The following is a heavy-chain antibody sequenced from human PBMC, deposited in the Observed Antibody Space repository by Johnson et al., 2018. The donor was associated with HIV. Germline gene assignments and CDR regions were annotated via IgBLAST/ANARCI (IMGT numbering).Heavy chain of an antibody. J-gene: IGHJ3*02. V-gene: IGHV3-13*01. D-gene: IGHD1-26*01. CDR2: IGTAGDK. CDR1: GFTFSIYD. CDR3: AKEYLRYSGTYAGAFDI. Sequence: MQLVESGGDWVQPGGSLRLSCAASGFTFSIYDMHWVRQPTGKGLEWVSAIGTAGDKYYAASVRGRFTISRENAKNSLDLQMNSLRAEDTAVYYCAKEYLRYSGTYAGAFDIWGQGTMVTVSS.